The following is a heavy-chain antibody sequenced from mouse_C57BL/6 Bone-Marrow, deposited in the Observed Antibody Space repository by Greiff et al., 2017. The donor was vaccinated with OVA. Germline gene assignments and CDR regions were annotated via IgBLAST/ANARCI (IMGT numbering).Heavy chain of an antibody. CDR2: IHPNSGST. CDR3: ARSPYYYGSSYDY. V-gene: IGHV1-64*01. Sequence: VKLQQPGAELVKPGASVPLSCPASVYPFTLSLLHCVKQRPGQGLAWIGMIHPNSGSTNYNEKFKSKATLTVDKSSSTAYMQLSSLTSEDSAVYYCARSPYYYGSSYDYWGQGTTLTVSS. J-gene: IGHJ2*01. D-gene: IGHD1-1*01. CDR1: VYPFTLSL.